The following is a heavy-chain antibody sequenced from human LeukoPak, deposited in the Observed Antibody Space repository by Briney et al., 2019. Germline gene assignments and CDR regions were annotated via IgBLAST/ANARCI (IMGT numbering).Heavy chain of an antibody. Sequence: SQTLSLTCTVSGGSISSGSYYWSWIRQPAGKGLEWIGRIYTSGSTNYNPSLKSRVTISVDTSKNQFSLMLSSVTAADTAVYYCARDRKYYYDSSGYYNYYFDYWGQGTLVTVSS. CDR1: GGSISSGSYY. V-gene: IGHV4-61*02. D-gene: IGHD3-22*01. CDR2: IYTSGST. J-gene: IGHJ4*02. CDR3: ARDRKYYYDSSGYYNYYFDY.